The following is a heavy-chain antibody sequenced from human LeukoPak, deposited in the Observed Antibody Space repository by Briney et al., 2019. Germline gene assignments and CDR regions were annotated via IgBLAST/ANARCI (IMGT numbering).Heavy chain of an antibody. CDR1: GGSFSGYY. D-gene: IGHD5-12*01. J-gene: IGHJ3*02. CDR3: ARRSGLLDAFDI. V-gene: IGHV4-34*01. Sequence: MASETLSLTCAVYGGSFSGYYWSWIRQPPGKGLEWIGEINHSGSTNYNPSLKSRVTISVDTSKNQFSLKLSSVTAADTAVYYCARRSGLLDAFDIWGQGTMVTVSS. CDR2: INHSGST.